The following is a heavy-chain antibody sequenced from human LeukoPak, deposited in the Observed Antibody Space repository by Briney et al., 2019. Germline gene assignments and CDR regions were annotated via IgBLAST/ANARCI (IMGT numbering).Heavy chain of an antibody. D-gene: IGHD3-3*01. CDR3: ARDRLRIFGVVTYMFDY. Sequence: PGGSLRLSCAASGFTFSDYYMSWLLQAPGKGLEWVSYISSSGSTIYYADSVKGRFTISRDNAKNSLYLQMNSPRAEDTAVYYCARDRLRIFGVVTYMFDYWGQGTLVTVSS. V-gene: IGHV3-11*01. CDR2: ISSSGSTI. CDR1: GFTFSDYY. J-gene: IGHJ4*02.